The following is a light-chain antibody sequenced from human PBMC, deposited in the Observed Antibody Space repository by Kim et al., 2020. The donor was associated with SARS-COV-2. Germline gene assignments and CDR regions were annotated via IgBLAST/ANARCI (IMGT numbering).Light chain of an antibody. Sequence: SPFPLSLSPGERATLSCRASQSVSSSYLTWYQQKPGQAPRLLIYGASSRATGIPDRFSGSGSGTDFTLTISRLEPEDFAVYYCQPYGSSPWTFGQGTKVDIK. CDR3: QPYGSSPWT. V-gene: IGKV3-20*01. CDR1: QSVSSSY. CDR2: GAS. J-gene: IGKJ1*01.